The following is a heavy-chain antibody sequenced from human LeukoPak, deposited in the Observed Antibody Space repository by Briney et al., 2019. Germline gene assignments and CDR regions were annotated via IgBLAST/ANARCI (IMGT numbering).Heavy chain of an antibody. Sequence: LGGSLRLSCAASGFTFSSYWMHWVRQAPGKGLVWVSRINSDGTSISYADSVKGRFTISRDNAKNTLSLQMNSLRAEDTAMYYCASGSPGYSSSWSNYWGQGTLVTVSS. D-gene: IGHD6-13*01. V-gene: IGHV3-74*01. CDR1: GFTFSSYW. CDR2: INSDGTSI. J-gene: IGHJ4*02. CDR3: ASGSPGYSSSWSNY.